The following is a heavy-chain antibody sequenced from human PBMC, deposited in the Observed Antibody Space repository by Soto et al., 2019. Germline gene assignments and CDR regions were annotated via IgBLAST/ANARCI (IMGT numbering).Heavy chain of an antibody. CDR1: GLTFSNYA. CDR3: AKDQERELPRVIDF. D-gene: IGHD1-7*01. V-gene: IGHV3-23*01. Sequence: GGSLRLSCATSGLTFSNYAMSWVRQAPGGGLEWVSSMSGSSSTTYYADSVRGRFTISRDRSKNTLNLQMSSLRAEDTALYYCAKDQERELPRVIDFWGQGTLVTVSS. J-gene: IGHJ4*02. CDR2: MSGSSSTT.